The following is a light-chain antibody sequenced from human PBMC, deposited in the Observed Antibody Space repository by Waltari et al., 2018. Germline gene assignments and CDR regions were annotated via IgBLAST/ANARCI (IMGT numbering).Light chain of an antibody. CDR1: SSTNGRNL. J-gene: IGLJ2*01. CDR2: YND. Sequence: QSVLTQPPSASGPPGQRVTISCSGSSSTNGRNLLSWYQQLPGPAPKLLIFYNDQRPSGVPDRFSGSKSGTSASLAISGLQSEDEADYYCAAWDDSLNGVVFGGGTKLTVL. CDR3: AAWDDSLNGVV. V-gene: IGLV1-44*01.